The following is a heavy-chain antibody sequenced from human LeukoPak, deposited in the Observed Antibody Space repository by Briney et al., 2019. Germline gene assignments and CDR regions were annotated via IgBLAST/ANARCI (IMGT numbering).Heavy chain of an antibody. CDR2: TYYSGST. CDR3: ARVDYYDSSGYLSMIY. CDR1: GGSISSSSYY. Sequence: SETLSLTCTVSGGSISSSSYYWGWIRQPPGKGLEWIGSTYYSGSTYYNPSLKSRVTISVDTSKNQFSLKLSSVTAADTAVYYCARVDYYDSSGYLSMIYWGQGTLVTVSS. D-gene: IGHD3-22*01. V-gene: IGHV4-39*07. J-gene: IGHJ4*02.